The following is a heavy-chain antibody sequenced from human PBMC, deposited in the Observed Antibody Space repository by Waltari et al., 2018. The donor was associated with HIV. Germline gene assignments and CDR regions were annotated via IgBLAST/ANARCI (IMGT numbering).Heavy chain of an antibody. CDR1: GFSLRNYD. CDR3: ARSMVRWAFDV. D-gene: IGHD3-10*01. V-gene: IGHV3-23*01. Sequence: EVQLLESGGDLVQPGGSLRLSCAASGFSLRNYDMSWVRQAPGKGLEWVSSIGADDGTTSADSVKGRFTISRDTSKNTLYLRLNSLRVEDTALYYCARSMVRWAFDVWGQGTMVTVSS. J-gene: IGHJ3*01. CDR2: IGADDGTT.